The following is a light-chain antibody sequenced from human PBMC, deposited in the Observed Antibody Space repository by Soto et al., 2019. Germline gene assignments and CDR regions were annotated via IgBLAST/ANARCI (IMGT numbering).Light chain of an antibody. Sequence: EIVMTQSPATLSVSPGERATLSCRASQSVSSNLAWYQQSPGQAPRLLIYEASTRATGFPARFSGSGSGTEFTLTISSLQSEDFAVYYCQHYNNWPYTFGQGTKLEIK. CDR1: QSVSSN. V-gene: IGKV3-15*01. CDR3: QHYNNWPYT. CDR2: EAS. J-gene: IGKJ2*01.